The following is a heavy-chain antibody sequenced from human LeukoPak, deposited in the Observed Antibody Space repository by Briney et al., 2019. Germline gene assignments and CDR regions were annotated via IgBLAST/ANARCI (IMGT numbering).Heavy chain of an antibody. D-gene: IGHD6-13*01. CDR1: GGSISSSSYY. CDR2: IYYSGST. J-gene: IGHJ3*02. V-gene: IGHV4-39*01. CDR3: ARLDSSWSYRHVPNAFDI. Sequence: SSETLSLTCTVSGGSISSSSYYWGWIRQPPGKGLEWIGSIYYSGSTYYNPSLKSRVTISVDTSKNQFSLKLSSVTAADTAVYYCARLDSSWSYRHVPNAFDIWGQGTMVTVSS.